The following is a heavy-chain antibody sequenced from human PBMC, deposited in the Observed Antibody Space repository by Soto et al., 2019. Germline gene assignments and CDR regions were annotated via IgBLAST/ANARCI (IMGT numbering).Heavy chain of an antibody. CDR1: GGFVSSGSYY. J-gene: IGHJ5*02. Sequence: SETLSLTCAVYGGFVSSGSYYWSWIRQPPGKGLEWIGEMSHSGGTHFNPSLKSRVTISVATSKNQFSLKMTFVTAADTAVYYCARTYSGYDPFDPWGQGTLVTVSS. CDR2: MSHSGGT. CDR3: ARTYSGYDPFDP. D-gene: IGHD5-12*01. V-gene: IGHV4-61*01.